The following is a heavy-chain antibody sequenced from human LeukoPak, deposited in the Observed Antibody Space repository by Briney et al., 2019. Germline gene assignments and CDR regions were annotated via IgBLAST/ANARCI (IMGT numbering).Heavy chain of an antibody. Sequence: GASVKVSCKASGYTFTGYYMHWVRQAPGQGLEWMGRINPNSGGTNYAQKFQGRVTMTRDTSISTAYMELSSLRSDDTAVYYCARPSGSYYGSIDYWGQGTLVTVSS. J-gene: IGHJ4*02. V-gene: IGHV1-2*06. D-gene: IGHD1-26*01. CDR2: INPNSGGT. CDR1: GYTFTGYY. CDR3: ARPSGSYYGSIDY.